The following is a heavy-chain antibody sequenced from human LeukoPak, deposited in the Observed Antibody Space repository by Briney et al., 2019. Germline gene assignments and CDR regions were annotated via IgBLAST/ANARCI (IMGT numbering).Heavy chain of an antibody. CDR3: AKGWSVTMVMAAPGD. D-gene: IGHD3-10*01. CDR2: ISANGAKT. V-gene: IGHV3-23*01. J-gene: IGHJ4*02. CDR1: GFTFNSYA. Sequence: GGSLRLSCAASGFTFNSYAMSWVCQAPGKGLEWVSGISANGAKTYYADSVKGRFTISRDNSKNTQSLQMNSLRAEDTALYYCAKGWSVTMVMAAPGDWGQGALVTVSS.